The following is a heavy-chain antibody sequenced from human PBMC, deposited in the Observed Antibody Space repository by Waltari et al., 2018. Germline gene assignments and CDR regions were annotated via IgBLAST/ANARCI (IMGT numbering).Heavy chain of an antibody. D-gene: IGHD5-12*01. J-gene: IGHJ4*02. CDR1: GYTFTSYA. V-gene: IGHV1-3*01. CDR3: ARGYDREIDY. Sequence: QVQLVQSGSEVKKPGASVKVSCKASGYTFTSYAMHCVRQAPGQRLAWMGWIHAGNGNTKYSQKFQDRVTITRDTSASTAYMEVSSLRSEDTAVYYCARGYDREIDYWGQGTLVTVSS. CDR2: IHAGNGNT.